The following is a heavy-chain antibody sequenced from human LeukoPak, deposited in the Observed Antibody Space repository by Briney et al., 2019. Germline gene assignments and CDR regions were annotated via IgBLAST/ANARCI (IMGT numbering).Heavy chain of an antibody. CDR1: GFTFSSYA. CDR3: ARVGYSNPELDY. D-gene: IGHD6-13*01. J-gene: IGHJ4*02. Sequence: PGGSLRLSCAASGFTFSSYAMSWVRQAPGKGLEWVSAISGSGGSTYYADSVKGRFTISRDNSKNTLYLQMNSLRAEDTAVYYCARVGYSNPELDYWGQGTLVTVSS. V-gene: IGHV3-23*01. CDR2: ISGSGGST.